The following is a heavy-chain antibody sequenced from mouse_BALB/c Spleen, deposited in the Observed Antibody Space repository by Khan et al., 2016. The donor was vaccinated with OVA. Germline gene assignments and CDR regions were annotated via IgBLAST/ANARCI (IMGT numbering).Heavy chain of an antibody. J-gene: IGHJ4*01. V-gene: IGHV5-17*02. CDR3: ARSLAPIDY. CDR2: ISSGSSTI. Sequence: DVQLVESGGGLVQPGGSRKLSCAASGFTFSSFGMHWVRQAPEKGLEWVAYISSGSSTIYYADTVKGRCTISRDNTKNTLFLQLTSLRSTDTAMXYCARSLAPIDYWGQGTSVTVSS. CDR1: GFTFSSFG. D-gene: IGHD2-10*02.